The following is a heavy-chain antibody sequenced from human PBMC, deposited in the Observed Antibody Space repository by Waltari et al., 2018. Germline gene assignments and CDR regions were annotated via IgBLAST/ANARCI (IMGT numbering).Heavy chain of an antibody. CDR2: IIPILGIA. CDR1: GGTFSSYA. V-gene: IGHV1-69*04. D-gene: IGHD4-17*01. Sequence: QVQLVQSGAEVKKPGSSVKVSCKASGGTFSSYAISWVRQAPGQGLEWMGRIIPILGIANYAQKFQGRVTITADKSTSTAYMELSSLRSEDTAVYYCATTRSSDYGGEYYYYYYGMDVWGQGTTVTVSS. CDR3: ATTRSSDYGGEYYYYYYGMDV. J-gene: IGHJ6*02.